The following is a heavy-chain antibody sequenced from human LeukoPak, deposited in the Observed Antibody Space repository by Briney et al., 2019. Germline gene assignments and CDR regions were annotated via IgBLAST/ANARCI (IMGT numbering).Heavy chain of an antibody. Sequence: GGSLRLSCAASRFTFDDYAMHWVRQAPGKGLEWVSGISWNSGSIGYADSVKGRFTISRDNAKNSLYLQMNSLRAEDTALYYCAKDTGIAVAGGYFDLWGRGTLVTVSS. V-gene: IGHV3-9*01. D-gene: IGHD6-19*01. CDR1: RFTFDDYA. CDR3: AKDTGIAVAGGYFDL. J-gene: IGHJ2*01. CDR2: ISWNSGSI.